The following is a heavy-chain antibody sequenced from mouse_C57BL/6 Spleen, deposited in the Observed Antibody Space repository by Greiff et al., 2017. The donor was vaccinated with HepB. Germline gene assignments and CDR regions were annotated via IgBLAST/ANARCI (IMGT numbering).Heavy chain of an antibody. J-gene: IGHJ1*03. V-gene: IGHV1-18*01. CDR2: INPNNGGT. Sequence: EVQLQQSGPELVKPGASVKIPCKASGYTFTDYNMDWVKQSHGKSLEWIGDINPNNGGTIYNQKFKGKATLTVDKSPSTAYMELRSLTSEDTAVYYCARRAYDGYDFDVWGTGTTVTVSS. CDR1: GYTFTDYN. CDR3: ARRAYDGYDFDV. D-gene: IGHD2-3*01.